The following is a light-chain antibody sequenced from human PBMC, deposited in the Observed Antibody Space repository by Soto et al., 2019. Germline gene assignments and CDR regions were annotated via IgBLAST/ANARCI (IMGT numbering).Light chain of an antibody. V-gene: IGLV2-14*03. J-gene: IGLJ1*01. Sequence: QSVLTQPASVSGSPGHSITISCTGTSSDVGAYKFVSWYQHHPGKAPKLIIYDVTTRPSGVSNRFSGSKSGDTASLTISGLQSEDEADYYCSSFTSSSTYVFGTGAKVTVL. CDR2: DVT. CDR3: SSFTSSSTYV. CDR1: SSDVGAYKF.